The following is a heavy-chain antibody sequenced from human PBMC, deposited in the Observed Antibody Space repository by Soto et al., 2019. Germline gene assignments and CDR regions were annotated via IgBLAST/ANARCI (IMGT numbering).Heavy chain of an antibody. D-gene: IGHD6-13*01. V-gene: IGHV1-69*01. Sequence: QVQLVQSGAEVKKPGSSVKVSCKASGGTFSSYAISWVRQAPGQGLEWMGGIIPIFGTANYAQKFQGRVTITADESTSTAYMEPSSLRSEDTAVYYCATGSRYSSSWYTPYYFDYWGQGTLVTVSS. CDR2: IIPIFGTA. J-gene: IGHJ4*02. CDR1: GGTFSSYA. CDR3: ATGSRYSSSWYTPYYFDY.